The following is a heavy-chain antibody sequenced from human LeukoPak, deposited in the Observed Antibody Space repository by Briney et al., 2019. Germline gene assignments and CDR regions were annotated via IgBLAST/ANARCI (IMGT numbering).Heavy chain of an antibody. CDR1: GASISSYY. J-gene: IGHJ5*02. Sequence: SETLSLTCTVSGASISSYYWSWIRQPPGKGLEWIGYMYYSGSTYYNPSLKSRVTISVDTSKNQFSLKLISVTTADTAVYYCARDLRYCSGGSRYSGDWFDPWGQGTLVTVSS. CDR3: ARDLRYCSGGSRYSGDWFDP. D-gene: IGHD2-15*01. CDR2: MYYSGST. V-gene: IGHV4-59*01.